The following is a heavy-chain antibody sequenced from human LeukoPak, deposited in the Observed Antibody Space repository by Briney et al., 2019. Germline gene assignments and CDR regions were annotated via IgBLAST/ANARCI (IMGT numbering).Heavy chain of an antibody. CDR1: GVSLRSSGHW. V-gene: IGHV4-39*01. Sequence: SETLSLTCTVSGVSLRSSGHWWVWIRQPPGKGLEWIGSIHYSGKVYYNPSLKSRVTPSVDTSTDQFSLRLSSATAADTAIYYCARQSGDQSSAWYFDAWGQGTLVTVSS. CDR3: ARQSGDQSSAWYFDA. D-gene: IGHD6-19*01. J-gene: IGHJ4*02. CDR2: IHYSGKV.